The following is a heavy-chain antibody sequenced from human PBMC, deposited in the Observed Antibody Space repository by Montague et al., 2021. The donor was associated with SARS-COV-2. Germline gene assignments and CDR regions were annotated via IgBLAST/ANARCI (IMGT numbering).Heavy chain of an antibody. CDR3: ARGYDYVWGSYRYLHWFDP. D-gene: IGHD3-16*02. V-gene: IGHV4-34*01. CDR2: INHSGST. CDR1: GDSISNYY. Sequence: SETLSLTCTVSGDSISNYYWSWIRQPPGKGLEWIGEINHSGSTNYNPSLKSRVTISVDTSKNQFSLKLGSVTAADTAVYYCARGYDYVWGSYRYLHWFDPWGQGTLVTVSS. J-gene: IGHJ5*02.